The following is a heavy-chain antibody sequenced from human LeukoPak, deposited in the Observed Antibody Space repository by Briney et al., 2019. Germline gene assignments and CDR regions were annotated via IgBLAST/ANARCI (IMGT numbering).Heavy chain of an antibody. CDR2: IYYSGST. J-gene: IGHJ4*02. Sequence: SETLSLTCTVSGGSNSSYYWSWIRQPPGKGLEWIGYIYYSGSTNYNPSLKSRVTISVDTSKNQFSLKLSSVTAADTAVYYCARCVWGRFDYWGQGTLVTVSS. CDR3: ARCVWGRFDY. D-gene: IGHD3-16*01. CDR1: GGSNSSYY. V-gene: IGHV4-59*08.